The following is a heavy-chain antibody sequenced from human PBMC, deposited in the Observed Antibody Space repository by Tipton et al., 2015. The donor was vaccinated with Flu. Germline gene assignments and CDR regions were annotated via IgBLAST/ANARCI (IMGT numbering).Heavy chain of an antibody. V-gene: IGHV3-53*01. Sequence: SLGLSCVASGFTVNSDYMSWVRQAPGEGLEWVSVIETNGNTVYADSVRGRFTISRDNYRNTLYLQMNSLRADDTAVYFCTRGRGSTSSYVDWGQGTLVTVSS. CDR1: GFTVNSDY. CDR3: TRGRGSTSSYVD. J-gene: IGHJ4*02. CDR2: IETNGNT. D-gene: IGHD2-2*01.